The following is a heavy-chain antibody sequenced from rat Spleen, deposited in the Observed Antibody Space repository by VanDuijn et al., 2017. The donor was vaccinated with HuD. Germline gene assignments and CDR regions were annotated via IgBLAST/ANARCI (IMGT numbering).Heavy chain of an antibody. J-gene: IGHJ2*01. CDR1: GFTFNNYW. V-gene: IGHV5-31*01. CDR2: ITNASGRT. Sequence: EVQLVESGGGLVQPGGSLKLSCVASGFTFNNYWMTWIRQAPGKGLEWVASITNASGRTYYPDSVKGRFTISRDTAQNTLYLQMNSLRSEETATYYCARGVADYWGQGVMVTVSS. CDR3: ARGVADY.